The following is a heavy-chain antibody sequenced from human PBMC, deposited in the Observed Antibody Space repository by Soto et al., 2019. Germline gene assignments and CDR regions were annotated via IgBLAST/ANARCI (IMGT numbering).Heavy chain of an antibody. CDR2: IYYNGGT. D-gene: IGHD6-25*01. Sequence: QVQLQESGPGLVKPSETLSLTCTVSGGSISSYYWSWVRQPPGKGLEWIGYIYYNGGTNSNPSLKSRFTISVDTSKNQFSLKLSSVTAADTAVYYCASAATLYNWFDSWGQGTLVTVSS. J-gene: IGHJ5*01. V-gene: IGHV4-59*13. CDR1: GGSISSYY. CDR3: ASAATLYNWFDS.